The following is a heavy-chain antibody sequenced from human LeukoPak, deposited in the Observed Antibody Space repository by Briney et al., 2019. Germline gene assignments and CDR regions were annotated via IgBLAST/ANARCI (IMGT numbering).Heavy chain of an antibody. CDR2: ISSSGSTI. CDR1: GFTFSDYY. Sequence: GGSLRLSCAASGFTFSDYYMSWIRQAPGKGLEWVSYISSSGSTIYYADSVKGRFTISRDNAKNSLYLQMNSLRAEDTAVYYCARDPSGGVVVFYYYYYMDVWGKGTTVTVSS. D-gene: IGHD3-3*01. J-gene: IGHJ6*03. V-gene: IGHV3-11*04. CDR3: ARDPSGGVVVFYYYYYMDV.